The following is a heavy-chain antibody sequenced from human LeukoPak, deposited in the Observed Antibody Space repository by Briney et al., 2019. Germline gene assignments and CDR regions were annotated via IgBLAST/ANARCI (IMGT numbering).Heavy chain of an antibody. CDR2: IYTSGST. CDR1: GGSISSGSYY. J-gene: IGHJ6*03. CDR3: ARGSADGGNYLGYFYYYYMDV. Sequence: PSETLPLTCTVSGGSISSGSYYWSWIRQPAGKGLEWIGRIYTSGSTNYNPSLKSRVTISVDTSKNHFSLRLSSVTAADTAVYYCARGSADGGNYLGYFYYYYMDVWGKGTTVTVSS. D-gene: IGHD1-26*01. V-gene: IGHV4-61*02.